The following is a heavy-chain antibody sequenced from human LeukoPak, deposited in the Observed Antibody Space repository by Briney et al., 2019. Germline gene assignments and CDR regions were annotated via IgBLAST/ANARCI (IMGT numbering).Heavy chain of an antibody. J-gene: IGHJ6*03. CDR3: ASGFFYYYYMDV. V-gene: IGHV3-74*01. CDR1: GFTFSSYW. D-gene: IGHD2/OR15-2a*01. CDR2: INSDGSTT. Sequence: QSGGSLRLSCAASGFTFSSYWMHWVRQAPGKGLVWVSRINSDGSTTSYADSVKGRFTISRDNAKKTLYLQMNSLRAEDTAVYYRASGFFYYYYMDVWGKGTTVTISS.